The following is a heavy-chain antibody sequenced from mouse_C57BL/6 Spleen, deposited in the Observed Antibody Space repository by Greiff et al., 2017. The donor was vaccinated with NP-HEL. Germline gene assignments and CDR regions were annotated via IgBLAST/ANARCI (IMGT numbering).Heavy chain of an antibody. CDR2: IDPSDSEP. Sequence: QVQLKQPGAELVRPGSSVKLSCKASGYTFTSSWMHWVKQRPIQGLEWIGNIDPSDSEPPYNQKFKAKATLTVDKSSSTAYMQLSSLTSEDSAVYYCARFHGSFAMDYWGQGTSVTVSS. CDR1: GYTFTSSW. CDR3: ARFHGSFAMDY. V-gene: IGHV1-52*01. D-gene: IGHD1-1*01. J-gene: IGHJ4*01.